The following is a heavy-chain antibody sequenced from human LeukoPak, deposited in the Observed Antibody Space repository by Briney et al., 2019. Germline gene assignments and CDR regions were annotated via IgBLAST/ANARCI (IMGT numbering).Heavy chain of an antibody. CDR3: ARHSSSSQLFQH. V-gene: IGHV4-39*01. CDR1: GGSISSSSYY. Sequence: SETLSLTCTVSGGSISSSSYYWGWIRQPPGKGLEWIGSIYYSGSTYYNPSLKSRVTIPVDTSKNQFSLKPSSVTAADTAVYYCARHSSSSQLFQHWGQGTLVTVSS. J-gene: IGHJ1*01. CDR2: IYYSGST. D-gene: IGHD6-6*01.